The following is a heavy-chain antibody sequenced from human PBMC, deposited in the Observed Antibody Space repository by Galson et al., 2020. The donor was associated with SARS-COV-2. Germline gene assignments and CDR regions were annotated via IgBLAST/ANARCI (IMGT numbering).Heavy chain of an antibody. CDR2: IYPGDSEA. CDR3: ARRMVDSSVPEY. D-gene: IGHD3-22*01. CDR1: TYW. J-gene: IGHJ4*02. V-gene: IGHV5-51*01. Sequence: TYWIGWVGQRPWKGLEWMGIIYPGDSEARYSPCFQGQVTISVAKSVNTAYLQWTSLKASDTAIYYCARRMVDSSVPEYCGQGTLCTVSS.